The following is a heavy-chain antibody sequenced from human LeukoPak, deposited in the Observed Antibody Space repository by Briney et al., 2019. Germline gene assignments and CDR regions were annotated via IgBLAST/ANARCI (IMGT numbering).Heavy chain of an antibody. CDR1: GGSISSYY. CDR3: ARDGGYGDGRYYFDY. V-gene: IGHV4-59*01. J-gene: IGHJ4*02. D-gene: IGHD4-17*01. Sequence: SETLSLTCTVSGGSISSYYWSWIRKPPGKGLEWIGYIYYSGSTNYNPSLKSRVTISVDTSKNQFSLKPSSVTAADTAVYYCARDGGYGDGRYYFDYWGQGTLVTVSS. CDR2: IYYSGST.